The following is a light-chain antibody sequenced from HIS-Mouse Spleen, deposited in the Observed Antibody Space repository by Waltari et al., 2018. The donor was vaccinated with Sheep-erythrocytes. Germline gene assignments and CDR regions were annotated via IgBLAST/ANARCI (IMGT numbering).Light chain of an antibody. J-gene: IGLJ3*02. Sequence: QSVLTQPPSVSAAPGQKVTISCSVSSSNMGNTYVSCYQKLPGTAPKLLIYDNNKRPSGIPDRFSGSKSGTSATLGITGLQTGDEADYYCGTWDSSLSAGVFGGGTKLTVL. V-gene: IGLV1-51*01. CDR2: DNN. CDR1: SSNMGNTY. CDR3: GTWDSSLSAGV.